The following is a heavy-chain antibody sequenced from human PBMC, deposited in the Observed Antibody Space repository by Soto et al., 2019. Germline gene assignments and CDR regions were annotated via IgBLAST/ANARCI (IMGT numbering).Heavy chain of an antibody. CDR1: GGSISSYY. J-gene: IGHJ4*02. CDR3: ARSTCTSCLLD. V-gene: IGHV4-59*01. D-gene: IGHD2-2*01. CDR2: IYYSGST. Sequence: SETLSLTCTVSGGSISSYYWSWIRQPPGKGLEWIGYIYYSGSTNYNPSLKSRVTISVXXXXXXFXLXLSXXTAADTAVYYCARSTCTSCLLDWGQGTLVTVSS.